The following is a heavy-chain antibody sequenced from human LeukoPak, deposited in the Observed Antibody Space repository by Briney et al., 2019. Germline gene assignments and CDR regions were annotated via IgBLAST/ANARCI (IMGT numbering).Heavy chain of an antibody. V-gene: IGHV4-4*02. Sequence: KPSETLSLTCGVSGGSITITNYWTWVRQPPGKGLEWIGEVNLQGSTNYNPSLMGRVAISVDTSENHLSLQLTSVTAADTAVYYCAREGGPYRPLDYSGQGTLVTVSS. CDR3: AREGGPYRPLDY. CDR2: VNLQGST. J-gene: IGHJ4*02. CDR1: GGSITITNY.